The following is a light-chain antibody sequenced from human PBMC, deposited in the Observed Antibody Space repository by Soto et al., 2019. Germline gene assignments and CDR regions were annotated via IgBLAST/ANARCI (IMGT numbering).Light chain of an antibody. CDR3: QQYNNWPPPLT. CDR2: GAS. CDR1: QSVSSN. V-gene: IGKV3-15*01. J-gene: IGKJ3*01. Sequence: EIVMTQSPATLSVSPGERATLSCRASQSVSSNLAWYQQKPGQAPRLLIYGASTRATGIPARFSGSGSGTEFTLTISSLQSEDLAVSNCQQYNNWPPPLTFGPGTKVDIK.